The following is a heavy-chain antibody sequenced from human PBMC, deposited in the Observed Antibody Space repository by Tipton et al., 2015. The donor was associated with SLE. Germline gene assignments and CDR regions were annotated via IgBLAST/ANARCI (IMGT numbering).Heavy chain of an antibody. J-gene: IGHJ4*02. CDR3: ARRIAVAEYFDS. CDR2: VFISGST. V-gene: IGHV4-61*02. CDR1: GGSISSGTYY. Sequence: LRLSCTVSGGSISSGTYYWNWIRQPAGKGLEWIGRVFISGSTYYNPSLKSRVTMSVDTSDNKFSLKLSSVTAADTAIYYCARRIAVAEYFDSWGQGTLVTVSS. D-gene: IGHD6-19*01.